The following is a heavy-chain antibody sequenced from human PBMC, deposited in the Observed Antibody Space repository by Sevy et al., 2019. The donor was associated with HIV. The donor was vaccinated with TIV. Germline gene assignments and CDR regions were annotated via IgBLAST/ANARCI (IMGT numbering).Heavy chain of an antibody. CDR3: ARLYGDYSPYYYYYYMDV. CDR2: IYYSGST. V-gene: IGHV4-59*01. D-gene: IGHD4-17*01. Sequence: SETLSLTCTVSGGSISSYYWSWIRQPPGKGLEWIGYIYYSGSTNYNPSLKSRFTISVDTSKNQFSLKLSSVTAADTAVYYCARLYGDYSPYYYYYYMDVWGKGTTVTVSS. CDR1: GGSISSYY. J-gene: IGHJ6*03.